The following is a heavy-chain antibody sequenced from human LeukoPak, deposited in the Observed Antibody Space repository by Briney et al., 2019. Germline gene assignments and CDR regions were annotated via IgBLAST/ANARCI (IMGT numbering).Heavy chain of an antibody. Sequence: GGSLRLSCAASGFTFSSYAMSWLRQAPGKGLEWVSVISGSGGSTDYADSVKGRFTISRDNSKNTLYLQMDSLRAEDTAIYYCAKDLGYCGGDCYSGSLDYWGQGTLVTVSS. CDR1: GFTFSSYA. V-gene: IGHV3-23*01. CDR2: ISGSGGST. J-gene: IGHJ4*02. D-gene: IGHD2-21*01. CDR3: AKDLGYCGGDCYSGSLDY.